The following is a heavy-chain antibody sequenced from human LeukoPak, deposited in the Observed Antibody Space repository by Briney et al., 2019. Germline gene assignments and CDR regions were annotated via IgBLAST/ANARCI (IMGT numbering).Heavy chain of an antibody. CDR3: ARDSCSSTSCSRMDV. CDR2: INPNSGGT. D-gene: IGHD2-2*01. CDR1: GYTFTGYY. J-gene: IGHJ6*03. Sequence: ASVKVSCKASGYTFTGYYMHWVRQAPGQGLEWMGWINPNSGGTNYAQKFQGRVTMTRDTSISTAYMELSRLRSDDTAVYYCARDSCSSTSCSRMDVWGKGTTVTVSS. V-gene: IGHV1-2*02.